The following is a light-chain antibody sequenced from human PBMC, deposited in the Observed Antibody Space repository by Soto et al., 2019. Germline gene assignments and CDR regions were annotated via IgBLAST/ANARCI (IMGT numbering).Light chain of an antibody. CDR1: QSISSW. J-gene: IGKJ1*01. CDR2: DAS. V-gene: IGKV1-5*01. Sequence: DIQMTQSPSTLSASVGDRVTITCRASQSISSWLAWYQQKPGKAPKLLIYDASSLESGVPSRFSGSGSATEFTLTISSLQPDDFATYYCQQYNNYWTFGQGTEVEIK. CDR3: QQYNNYWT.